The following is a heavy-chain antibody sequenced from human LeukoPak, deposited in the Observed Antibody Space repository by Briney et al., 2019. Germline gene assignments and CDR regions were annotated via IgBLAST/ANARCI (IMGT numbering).Heavy chain of an antibody. CDR2: ISGSGGST. D-gene: IGHD2-21*02. CDR1: GFTFSSYA. Sequence: GGSLRLSCAASGFTFSSYAMSWVRQAPGKGLEWVSAISGSGGSTYYADSVKGRFTISRDNSKNTLYLQMNSLRAEDTAVYYCARDIHSYCGGDCSFDYWGQGTLVTVSS. V-gene: IGHV3-23*01. CDR3: ARDIHSYCGGDCSFDY. J-gene: IGHJ4*02.